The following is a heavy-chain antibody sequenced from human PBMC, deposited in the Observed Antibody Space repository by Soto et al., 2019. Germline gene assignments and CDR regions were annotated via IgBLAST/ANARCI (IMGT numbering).Heavy chain of an antibody. V-gene: IGHV3-23*01. Sequence: EVQLLESGGDLVQPGGSLRLFYVASRFTFLNYDMHWVRQAPGKGLEWVAGISGSGGTFDANSVRGRFTISKDDSKNTLYLQMNSLSVEDTALYYCAKDRQGSGPDFDLWGRGTLVTVSS. CDR2: ISGSGGT. D-gene: IGHD3-10*01. CDR3: AKDRQGSGPDFDL. J-gene: IGHJ2*01. CDR1: RFTFLNYD.